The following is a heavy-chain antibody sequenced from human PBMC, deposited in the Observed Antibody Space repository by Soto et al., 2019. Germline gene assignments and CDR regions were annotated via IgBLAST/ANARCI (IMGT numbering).Heavy chain of an antibody. CDR2: IYYSGRT. J-gene: IGHJ5*02. D-gene: IGHD5-12*01. CDR1: GGSIRSDGYY. CDR3: ARGGYSGSNWFDP. Sequence: SETLSLTCTVSGGSIRSDGYYWSWIRQHPGKGLEWIGYIYYSGRTDYNPSLKSRVTISVDTSKNQFSLKLTSVTAADTAVYYCARGGYSGSNWFDPWGQGNLVTVSS. V-gene: IGHV4-31*03.